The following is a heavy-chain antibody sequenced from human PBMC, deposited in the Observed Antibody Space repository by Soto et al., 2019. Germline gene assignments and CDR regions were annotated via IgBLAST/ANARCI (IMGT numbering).Heavy chain of an antibody. CDR2: FDPEDGET. V-gene: IGHV1-24*01. J-gene: IGHJ4*02. Sequence: GASVKVSCKVSGYTLTELSMHWVRQAPGKGLEWMGGFDPEDGETIYAQKFQGRVTMTEDTSTDTAYMELSSLRSEDTAVYYCATGVTSGWYFGVPPQLDYWGQGTLVTVSS. CDR3: ATGVTSGWYFGVPPQLDY. CDR1: GYTLTELS. D-gene: IGHD6-19*01.